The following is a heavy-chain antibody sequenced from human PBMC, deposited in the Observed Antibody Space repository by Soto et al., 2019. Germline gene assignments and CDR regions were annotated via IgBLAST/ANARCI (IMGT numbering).Heavy chain of an antibody. CDR3: ARDHPHSYGVYYFDY. V-gene: IGHV4-30-2*01. CDR1: GDTISTGGYT. D-gene: IGHD5-18*01. Sequence: SETLSLTCDVSGDTISTGGYTWAWIRQPPGKALEWIGHTYHSGNPYYNPSLKSRVIISVDRSKNQFSLKVNSVTAADTAVYYCARDHPHSYGVYYFDYWGQGTPVTVSS. J-gene: IGHJ4*02. CDR2: TYHSGNP.